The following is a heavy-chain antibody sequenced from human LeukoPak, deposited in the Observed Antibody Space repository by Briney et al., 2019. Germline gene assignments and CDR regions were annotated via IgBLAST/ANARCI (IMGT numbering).Heavy chain of an antibody. J-gene: IGHJ3*02. D-gene: IGHD2-2*03. Sequence: GASVKVSCKASGGTFSSYAISWVRQAPGQGLEWMGGIIPIFGTANYAQKFQGRVTITTDESTSTAYMELSSLRSEDTAVYYCARAVAIVVVPAEGYDAFDIWGQGTMVTVSS. CDR1: GGTFSSYA. CDR2: IIPIFGTA. CDR3: ARAVAIVVVPAEGYDAFDI. V-gene: IGHV1-69*05.